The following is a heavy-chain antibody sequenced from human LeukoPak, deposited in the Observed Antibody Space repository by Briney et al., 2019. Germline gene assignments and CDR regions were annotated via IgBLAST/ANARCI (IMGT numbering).Heavy chain of an antibody. D-gene: IGHD1-14*01. CDR3: SSRPEEAAPDY. CDR1: GYTFTGYY. V-gene: IGHV1-69*02. CDR2: LIPIIGIP. Sequence: SVKVSCKASGYTFTGYYMHWVRQAPGQGLEWMGTLIPIIGIPNYAQKFQGRVTITADKSTTTAFMELSGLTSEDTAVYYCSSRPEEAAPDYWGQGTLVTVSA. J-gene: IGHJ4*02.